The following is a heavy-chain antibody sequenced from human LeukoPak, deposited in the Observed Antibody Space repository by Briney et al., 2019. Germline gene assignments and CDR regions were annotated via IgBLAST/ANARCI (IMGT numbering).Heavy chain of an antibody. CDR2: IYYSGNT. CDR3: ARINSGWYFDY. V-gene: IGHV4-59*11. CDR1: GGSISSHY. D-gene: IGHD6-19*01. Sequence: SETLSLTCIVSGGSISSHYWTWIWQPPGKGLEYIGYIYYSGNTNYNPSLKSRVTISVDRSKNQFSLKLTSVTAEDTAVYYCARINSGWYFDYWGQGTLVTVSS. J-gene: IGHJ4*02.